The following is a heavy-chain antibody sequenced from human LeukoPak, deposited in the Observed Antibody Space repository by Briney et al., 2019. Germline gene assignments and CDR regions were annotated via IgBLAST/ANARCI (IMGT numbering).Heavy chain of an antibody. CDR2: ISGSAGST. J-gene: IGHJ4*02. V-gene: IGHV3-23*01. CDR1: GFTFSSYA. CDR3: AKRGQYYYDSSGYYYQD. D-gene: IGHD3-22*01. Sequence: RPGGSLRLSCVASGFTFSSYAMSWVRQAPGKGLEWVSVISGSAGSTKYADSVKGRFTISRDNSRNTLYLQMNSLRAEDTGVYYCAKRGQYYYDSSGYYYQDWGQGTLVIVSS.